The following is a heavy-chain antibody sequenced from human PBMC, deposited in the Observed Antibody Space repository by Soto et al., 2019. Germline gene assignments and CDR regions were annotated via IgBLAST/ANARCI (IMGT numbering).Heavy chain of an antibody. D-gene: IGHD6-13*01. CDR3: AKLRDEPQLLSALDL. V-gene: IGHV3-23*01. CDR2: ISGSRGTT. CDR1: GFTFGSYA. Sequence: EVQLLESGGGLVQPGGSLRLSCAASGFTFGSYAMSWVRQAPGKGLEWVSTISGSRGTTYYAASVKGRFTISRDNSKNPLYLQMNSLRAEDSAVYHCAKLRDEPQLLSALDLWCQGKMVTVAS. J-gene: IGHJ3*01.